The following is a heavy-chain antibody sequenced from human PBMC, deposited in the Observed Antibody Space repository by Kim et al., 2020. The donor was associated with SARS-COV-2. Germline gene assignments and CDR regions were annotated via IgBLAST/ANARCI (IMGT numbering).Heavy chain of an antibody. CDR2: ISESGGGT. CDR1: GFTFNFFA. Sequence: GGSLRLSCAASGFTFNFFAMTWVRQAPGKGLEWVSLISESGGGTYYADSVKGRFTISRDNAKNTVNLQMNNLRVEDTAGYYCATDRRSDTADYIEHWGQGILVTVAS. V-gene: IGHV3-23*01. CDR3: ATDRRSDTADYIEH. D-gene: IGHD1-26*01. J-gene: IGHJ1*01.